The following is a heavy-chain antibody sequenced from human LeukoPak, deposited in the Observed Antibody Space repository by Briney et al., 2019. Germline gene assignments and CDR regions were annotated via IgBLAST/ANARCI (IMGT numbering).Heavy chain of an antibody. D-gene: IGHD2-15*01. Sequence: GGSLRLSCAASGFTFSSYAMHWVRQAPGKGLEWVAVISYDGSNKYYADSVKGRFTISRDNSKNTLYLQMNSLRAEDTAVYYCAKDLHPYCSGGSCYPEYFDYWGQGTLVTVSS. CDR1: GFTFSSYA. CDR3: AKDLHPYCSGGSCYPEYFDY. J-gene: IGHJ4*02. CDR2: ISYDGSNK. V-gene: IGHV3-30*04.